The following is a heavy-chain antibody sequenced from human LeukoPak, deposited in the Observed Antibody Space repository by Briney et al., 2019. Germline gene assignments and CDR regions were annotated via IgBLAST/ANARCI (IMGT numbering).Heavy chain of an antibody. D-gene: IGHD3-22*01. CDR3: AKVMIAAAREFYIDG. Sequence: SETLSLTCTVSGGSISSGGYYWSWIRQPPGKGLEWIGYIYHSGSTYYNPSLKSRVTISVDRSKNQFSLKLSSVTAADTAVYYCAKVMIAAAREFYIDGLGKRTTVTGPS. CDR2: IYHSGST. CDR1: GGSISSGGYY. V-gene: IGHV4-30-2*01. J-gene: IGHJ6*03.